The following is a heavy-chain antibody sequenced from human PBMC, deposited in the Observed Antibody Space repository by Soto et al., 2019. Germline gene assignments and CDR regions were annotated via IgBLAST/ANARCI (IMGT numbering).Heavy chain of an antibody. CDR3: ARSRDYYDSSGYYPPIFDY. D-gene: IGHD3-22*01. J-gene: IGHJ4*02. V-gene: IGHV1-18*01. CDR2: ISAYNGNT. CDR1: GYTFTSYG. Sequence: EASVKVSCKASGYTFTSYGISWVRQAPGQGLEWMGWISAYNGNTNYAQKLQGRVTMTTDTSTSTAYMELRSLRSDDTAVYYCARSRDYYDSSGYYPPIFDYWGQGTLVTVSS.